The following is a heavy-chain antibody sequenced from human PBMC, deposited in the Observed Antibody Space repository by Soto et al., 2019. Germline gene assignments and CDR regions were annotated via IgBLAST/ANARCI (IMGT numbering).Heavy chain of an antibody. D-gene: IGHD5-12*01. CDR3: TKRLHDAFDI. V-gene: IGHV3-23*01. CDR1: GFTCSGLG. Sequence: SMRVRWAAAGFTCSGLGVSCIRQAPGKGLEWVSAISGSGGSTYYADSVKGRFTISRDNSKNTLYLQMNSLRAEDTPVYYCTKRLHDAFDIWGQGTMDIVTS. CDR2: ISGSGGST. J-gene: IGHJ3*02.